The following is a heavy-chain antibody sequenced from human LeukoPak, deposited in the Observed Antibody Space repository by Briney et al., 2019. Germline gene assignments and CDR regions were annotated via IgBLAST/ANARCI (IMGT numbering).Heavy chain of an antibody. CDR2: IFYSGST. J-gene: IGHJ1*01. D-gene: IGHD1-7*01. Sequence: PSETLSLTCTVSGGSISTSNYYWGWIRQPPGKGLEWIGNIFYSGSTYYSPSLKSRVTISLDTSRNQFSLKLSSVTAADTAVYYCAVTPNYAEYFQHWGQGTLVTVSS. V-gene: IGHV4-39*07. CDR1: GGSISTSNYY. CDR3: AVTPNYAEYFQH.